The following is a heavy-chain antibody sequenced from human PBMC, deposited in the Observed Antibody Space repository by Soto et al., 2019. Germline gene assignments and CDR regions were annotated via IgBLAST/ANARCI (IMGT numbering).Heavy chain of an antibody. D-gene: IGHD6-19*01. CDR2: ISRNSGTL. V-gene: IGHV3-9*01. J-gene: IGHJ3*02. CDR3: GRDRRPIAVAGAIDT. CDR1: GITFEEYA. Sequence: EMQLVESGGDLVQPGGSLRLSCAGSGITFEEYALHWVRQSPGKGLEWVSGISRNSGTLAYADTVKGRFTLSRDNAKNYLHLQMNNLRPEDTALYYCGRDRRPIAVAGAIDTWGQGTMVVVSS.